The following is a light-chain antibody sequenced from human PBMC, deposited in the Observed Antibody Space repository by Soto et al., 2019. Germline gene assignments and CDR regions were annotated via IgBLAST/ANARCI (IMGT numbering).Light chain of an antibody. CDR1: QSISSY. CDR2: ATS. CDR3: QKSYSTPPT. Sequence: DIQMTQSPSSLSASVGDRVTITCRASQSISSYLNWYQQKPGKAPKLLIYATSRFQSGVPSRFSGGGSGADFTLTISSLQPDDFATYYCQKSYSTPPTFGQGTKVEI. V-gene: IGKV1-39*01. J-gene: IGKJ1*01.